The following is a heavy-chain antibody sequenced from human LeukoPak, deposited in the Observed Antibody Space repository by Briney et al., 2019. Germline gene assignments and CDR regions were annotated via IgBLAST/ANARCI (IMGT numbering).Heavy chain of an antibody. CDR1: GGSISSADYY. Sequence: SETLSLTCTVSGGSISSADYYWTWIRQPPGKGLEWIGYISHTGGTYYNSSLLSRVTISVDRSKNQFFLTLGSVTAADTAVYYCARARLSVAARPIYYFDYWGQGTLVTVSS. CDR3: ARARLSVAARPIYYFDY. V-gene: IGHV4-30-2*01. D-gene: IGHD6-6*01. CDR2: ISHTGGT. J-gene: IGHJ4*02.